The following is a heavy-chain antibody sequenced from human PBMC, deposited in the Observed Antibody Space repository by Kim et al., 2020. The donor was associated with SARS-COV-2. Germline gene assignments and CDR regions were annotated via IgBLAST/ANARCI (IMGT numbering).Heavy chain of an antibody. V-gene: IGHV4-34*01. Sequence: SETLSLTCAVYGGSFSGYYWSWIRQPPGKGLEWIGEINHSGSTNYNPSLKSRVTISVDTSKNQFSLKLSSVTAADTAVYYCARVKASGSGPYYYYGMDVWGQGTTVTVSS. CDR2: INHSGST. J-gene: IGHJ6*02. D-gene: IGHD3-10*01. CDR3: ARVKASGSGPYYYYGMDV. CDR1: GGSFSGYY.